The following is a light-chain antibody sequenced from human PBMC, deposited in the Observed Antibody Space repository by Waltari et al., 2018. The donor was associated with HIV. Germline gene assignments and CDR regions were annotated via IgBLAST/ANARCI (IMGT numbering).Light chain of an antibody. CDR3: QVWDSGSDHYV. J-gene: IGLJ1*01. CDR2: DDS. V-gene: IGLV3-21*02. Sequence: SYVLPQPPSVSVAPGQTARITCGGNNIGSKSGHWYQQKPGQAPVLVVYDDSDRPSGIPERFSGSNSGNTATLTISRVEAGDEADYYCQVWDSGSDHYVFGTGTKVTVL. CDR1: NIGSKS.